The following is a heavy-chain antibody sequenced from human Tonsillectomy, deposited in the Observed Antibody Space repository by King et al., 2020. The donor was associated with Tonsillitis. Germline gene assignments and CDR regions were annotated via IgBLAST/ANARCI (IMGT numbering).Heavy chain of an antibody. V-gene: IGHV3-7*01. J-gene: IGHJ4*02. CDR1: GFTFSDYW. Sequence: VQLAESGGGLVQPGGSLRLSCAAFGFTFSDYWMSWVRPAPGQGLEWVANIKEDGSEKYYVDSVKGRFTISRDNAKNSLFLQMNSLRAEDTAFYYCARTYFDYWGQGALVTVSS. CDR2: IKEDGSEK. CDR3: ARTYFDY.